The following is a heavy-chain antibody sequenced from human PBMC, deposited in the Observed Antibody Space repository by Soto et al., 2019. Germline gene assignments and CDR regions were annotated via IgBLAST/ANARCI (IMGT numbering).Heavy chain of an antibody. CDR3: ARGQALYVPSPYYFDY. V-gene: IGHV4-34*01. D-gene: IGHD2-8*01. J-gene: IGHJ4*01. CDR1: GGSISSYY. CDR2: ISHSGGT. Sequence: SETLSLTCTVSGGSISSYYWSWIRQPPGEGLEWIGEISHSGGTNYNPSLKSRVTISADTSKNQISLKLSSVTAADTAVYYCARGQALYVPSPYYFDYWSHGTLVTVSS.